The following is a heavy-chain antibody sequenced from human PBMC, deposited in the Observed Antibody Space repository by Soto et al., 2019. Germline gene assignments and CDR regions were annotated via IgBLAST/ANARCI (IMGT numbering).Heavy chain of an antibody. CDR3: VLRFLEWFPNSYYYYGMDV. Sequence: QVQLVQSGAEVKKPGSSVKVSCKASGGTFGSYAISWVRQAPGQGLEWMGGIIPIFGTANYAQKFQGRVTITADESPSTAYMELSSLRSEDTAVYYCVLRFLEWFPNSYYYYGMDVWGQGTTVTVSS. CDR1: GGTFGSYA. J-gene: IGHJ6*02. CDR2: IIPIFGTA. D-gene: IGHD3-3*01. V-gene: IGHV1-69*12.